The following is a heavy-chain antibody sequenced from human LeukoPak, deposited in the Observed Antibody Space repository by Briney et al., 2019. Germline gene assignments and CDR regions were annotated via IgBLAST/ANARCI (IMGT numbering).Heavy chain of an antibody. J-gene: IGHJ5*02. CDR1: GFSFSDYW. Sequence: GGSLRLSCAASGFSFSDYWMGWVRQAPGKGLEWVANIKQDGSEKYYVDSVKGRFTISRDNAKNSLYLQMNSLRAEDTAVYYCANLDYGGAPNWFDPWGQGTLVTVSS. CDR3: ANLDYGGAPNWFDP. V-gene: IGHV3-7*03. CDR2: IKQDGSEK. D-gene: IGHD4-23*01.